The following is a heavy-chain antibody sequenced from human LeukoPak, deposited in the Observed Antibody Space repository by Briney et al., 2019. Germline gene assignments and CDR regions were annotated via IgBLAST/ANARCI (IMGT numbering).Heavy chain of an antibody. CDR1: GFTFHTYA. J-gene: IGHJ1*01. D-gene: IGHD2-21*02. V-gene: IGHV3-23*01. Sequence: GGSLRLSCAASGFTFHTYAMAWVRQTRGKGLAWVSSISGGGGGTYYAHSVKGRFTISRDNANNTLYLQMNGLTAAGTAFYYCAKVRGVGTHIWLLPWDLWGQGTLVTVSS. CDR3: AKVRGVGTHIWLLPWDL. CDR2: ISGGGGGT.